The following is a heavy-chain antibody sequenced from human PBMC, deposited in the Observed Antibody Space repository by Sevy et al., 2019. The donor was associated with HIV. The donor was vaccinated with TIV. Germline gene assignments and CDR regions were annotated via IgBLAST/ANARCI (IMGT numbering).Heavy chain of an antibody. V-gene: IGHV4-38-2*02. D-gene: IGHD4-4*01. CDR2: ISQSGTT. Sequence: SETLSLTCTVSGYSIRSGYFWGWVRQPPGRGLEWIGDISQSGTTYFNPSLKSRVTISVDTSKNEISLKVHSVTAADTAVYYCARGRRNKASLDFWGQGTLVTVSS. J-gene: IGHJ4*02. CDR3: ARGRRNKASLDF. CDR1: GYSIRSGYF.